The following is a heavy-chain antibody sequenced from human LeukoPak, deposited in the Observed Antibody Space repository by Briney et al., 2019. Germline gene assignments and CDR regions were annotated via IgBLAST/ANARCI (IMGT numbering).Heavy chain of an antibody. CDR1: SGSISIYY. CDR2: INYSGST. V-gene: IGHV4-59*08. CDR3: ARPGEYWYFDL. J-gene: IGHJ2*01. Sequence: SETLSLTCTVSSGSISIYYWSWIRQPPGKGLEWIGYINYSGSTNYNPSLKSRVTISVDTSKNRFSLKLSSVTAADTAVYYCARPGEYWYFDLWGRGTLVTVSS. D-gene: IGHD4-17*01.